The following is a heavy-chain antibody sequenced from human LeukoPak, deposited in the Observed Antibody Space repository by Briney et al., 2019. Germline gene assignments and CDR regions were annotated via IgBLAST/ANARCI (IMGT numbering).Heavy chain of an antibody. J-gene: IGHJ6*02. CDR3: ARVDQNAGSADYYYHALDV. CDR2: IYYSGNT. V-gene: IGHV4-59*12. CDR1: GDSISGYY. Sequence: SETLSLACTVSGDSISGYYWSWIRQPPGKGLGWIGYIYYSGNTNYNPSLRSRVTISVDTSKNQFSLKLSSVTAADTAIYYCARVDQNAGSADYYYHALDVWGQGTTVTVSS.